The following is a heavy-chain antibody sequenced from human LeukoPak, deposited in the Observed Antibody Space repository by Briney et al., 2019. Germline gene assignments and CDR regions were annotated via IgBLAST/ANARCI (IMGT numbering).Heavy chain of an antibody. V-gene: IGHV1-58*02. J-gene: IGHJ6*02. D-gene: IGHD3-10*01. CDR1: GFTFTSSA. CDR3: AATPITMVRGARAYAMDV. CDR2: IVVGSGNT. Sequence: GTSVKVSCKASGFTFTSSAMQWVRQARGQRLVWIGWIVVGSGNTSYAQKFQERVTITRDMSTSTAYMELSSLRSEDTAVYYCAATPITMVRGARAYAMDVWGQGTTVTVSS.